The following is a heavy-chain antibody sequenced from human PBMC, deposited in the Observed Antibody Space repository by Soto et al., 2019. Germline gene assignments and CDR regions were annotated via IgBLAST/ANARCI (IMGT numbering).Heavy chain of an antibody. J-gene: IGHJ6*02. V-gene: IGHV3-33*01. Sequence: QVQLVESGGGVVQPGRSLRLSCAASGFTFSTYGMHWVRQAPGKGLEWVAVIWYDGSKKYYADSVKGRFTISRDNSKNKLYLQMNSLRAEDTAVYNCAREGKWPAAKYGMDVWGQGTTVTVSS. D-gene: IGHD2-2*01. CDR1: GFTFSTYG. CDR2: IWYDGSKK. CDR3: AREGKWPAAKYGMDV.